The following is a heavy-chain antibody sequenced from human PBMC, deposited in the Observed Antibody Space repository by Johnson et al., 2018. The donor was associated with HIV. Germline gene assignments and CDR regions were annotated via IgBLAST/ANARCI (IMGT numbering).Heavy chain of an antibody. V-gene: IGHV3-53*01. CDR3: ARAPPDAVDV. Sequence: VQLVESGGGLVQPGGSLRLSCAASGFTVSSNYMSWVRQAPGKGLEWVSVIYSGGNTYYTDSVKGRFTISRDNSDTTMYLQMNSLRDEDTAVYYCARAPPDAVDVWGQGTMVTVSS. J-gene: IGHJ3*01. CDR1: GFTVSSNY. CDR2: IYSGGNT.